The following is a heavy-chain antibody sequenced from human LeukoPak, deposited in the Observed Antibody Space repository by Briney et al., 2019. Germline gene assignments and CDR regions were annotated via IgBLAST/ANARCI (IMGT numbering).Heavy chain of an antibody. Sequence: GGSLRLSCAASGFTFSSYAMSWVRQAPGKGLEWVSAISGSGGSTYYADSVKGRFTISRDNSKNTLYLQMNSPRAEDTAVYYCAKDVLRFLEWYTTFDYWGQGTLVTVSS. CDR3: AKDVLRFLEWYTTFDY. D-gene: IGHD3-3*01. CDR1: GFTFSSYA. CDR2: ISGSGGST. J-gene: IGHJ4*02. V-gene: IGHV3-23*01.